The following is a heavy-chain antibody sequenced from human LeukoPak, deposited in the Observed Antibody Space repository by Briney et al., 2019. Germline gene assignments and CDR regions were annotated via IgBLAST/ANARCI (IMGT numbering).Heavy chain of an antibody. CDR3: AKDRDWFGSSWHHFDY. J-gene: IGHJ4*02. V-gene: IGHV3-30*04. Sequence: PGGSLRLSCAASGFTFSSYAMHWVRQAPGKGLEWVAVTSYDGSNEYYADSVKGRFTISRDNSKNTLYLQMNSLRAEDTAVYYCAKDRDWFGSSWHHFDYWGQGTLVTVSS. CDR2: TSYDGSNE. D-gene: IGHD6-13*01. CDR1: GFTFSSYA.